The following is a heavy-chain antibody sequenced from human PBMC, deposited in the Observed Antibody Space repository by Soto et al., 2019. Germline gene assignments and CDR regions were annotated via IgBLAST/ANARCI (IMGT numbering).Heavy chain of an antibody. CDR3: TRDASRDSSARGWFDP. J-gene: IGHJ5*02. D-gene: IGHD6-13*01. CDR1: RVPFRCFA. V-gene: IGHV3-21*01. Sequence: GCCTRLSRAASRVPFRCFAMDWVRKTPGKGLEWVSTISSNSAYIYYTDALRGRFTISRDNAKNSLHLQMNSLRAEDTAVYYCTRDASRDSSARGWFDPWGPGTLVTVSS. CDR2: ISSNSAYI.